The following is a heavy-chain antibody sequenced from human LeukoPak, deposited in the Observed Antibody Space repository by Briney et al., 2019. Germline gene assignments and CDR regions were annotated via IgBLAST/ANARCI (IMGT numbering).Heavy chain of an antibody. V-gene: IGHV4-4*09. CDR3: ARSRGRKVTPFDY. CDR1: GGSISTYY. Sequence: SETLSLTCTVSGGSISTYYWSWLRQPPGKGLEWIGYIYTSGSTDYNPSLKSRVTISLDTSNNQFSLNLNSVTAADTAVYYCARSRGRKVTPFDYWGQGILVTVSS. J-gene: IGHJ4*02. CDR2: IYTSGST. D-gene: IGHD3-10*01.